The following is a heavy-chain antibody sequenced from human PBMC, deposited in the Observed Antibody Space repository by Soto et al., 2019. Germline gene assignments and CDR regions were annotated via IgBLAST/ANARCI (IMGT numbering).Heavy chain of an antibody. CDR1: GGAIISSNW. CDR3: ARLYCSGGSCYFDY. D-gene: IGHD2-15*01. CDR2: IYHSGST. V-gene: IGHV4-4*02. J-gene: IGHJ4*02. Sequence: PSGTLSLTVAVSGGAIISSNWLSWVRQPPGKGLEWIGEIYHSGSTNYNPSLKSRVTISVDKSKNQFSLKLSSVTAADTAVYYCARLYCSGGSCYFDYWGQGTLVTVSS.